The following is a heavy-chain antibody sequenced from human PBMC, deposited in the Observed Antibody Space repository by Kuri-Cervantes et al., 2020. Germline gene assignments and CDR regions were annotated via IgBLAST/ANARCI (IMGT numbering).Heavy chain of an antibody. CDR1: GGTFSSYA. J-gene: IGHJ4*02. D-gene: IGHD1-26*01. Sequence: SVKVSCKASGGTFSSYAISWVRQAPGQGLEWMGGIIPIFGTANYAQKFQGRVTITADESTSTAYMELSSLRSEDTAVYYCARGNKWEPHEGTFDYWGQGTLVTVSS. CDR2: IIPIFGTA. CDR3: ARGNKWEPHEGTFDY. V-gene: IGHV1-69*13.